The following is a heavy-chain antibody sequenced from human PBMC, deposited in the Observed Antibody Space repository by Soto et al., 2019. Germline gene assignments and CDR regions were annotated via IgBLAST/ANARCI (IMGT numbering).Heavy chain of an antibody. CDR3: ARTDRDIYGLDV. CDR2: ISAAGDP. Sequence: EVQLVESGGGLVQPGGSLRLSCEASGFTFRNYDMHWVRPGTGKGLEWVSGISAAGDPDYADSVEGRFTISRENAQNSFFLVMNSLRVGDAAVYYCARTDRDIYGLDVWGQGTTVIVSS. CDR1: GFTFRNYD. J-gene: IGHJ6*02. V-gene: IGHV3-13*05.